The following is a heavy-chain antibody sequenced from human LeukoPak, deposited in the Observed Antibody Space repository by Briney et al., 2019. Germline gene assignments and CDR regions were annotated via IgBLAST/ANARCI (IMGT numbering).Heavy chain of an antibody. CDR1: GFTFSSYA. D-gene: IGHD6-13*01. CDR3: ARDSGPYSSSSGSGY. Sequence: GGSLRLSCAASGFTFSSYAMHWVRQAPGKGLEWVAVISYDGSNKYYADSVKGRFTISRDNSKNTLYLQMNSLRAEDTAVYYCARDSGPYSSSSGSGYWGQGTLVTVSS. CDR2: ISYDGSNK. V-gene: IGHV3-30*04. J-gene: IGHJ4*02.